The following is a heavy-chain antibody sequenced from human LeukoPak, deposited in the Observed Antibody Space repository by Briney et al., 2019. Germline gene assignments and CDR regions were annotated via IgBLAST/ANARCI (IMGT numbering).Heavy chain of an antibody. CDR3: ARILYTPNGMDV. J-gene: IGHJ6*02. CDR2: IYYSGTT. Sequence: SETLSLTCTVSGGSISSYYWSWIRQPPGKGLEWIGYIYYSGTTTYNPSLKSRVTISLDTSKKQFSLKLSSVTAADTAVYYCARILYTPNGMDVWGQGTTVTVSS. D-gene: IGHD2-2*02. CDR1: GGSISSYY. V-gene: IGHV4-59*01.